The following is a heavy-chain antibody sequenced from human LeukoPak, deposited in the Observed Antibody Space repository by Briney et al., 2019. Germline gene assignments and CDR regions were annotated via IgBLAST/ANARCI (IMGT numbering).Heavy chain of an antibody. J-gene: IGHJ6*03. CDR1: GYTFTSYD. CDR2: MNPNSGNT. D-gene: IGHD3-3*01. V-gene: IGHV1-8*01. Sequence: GASVKVSCKASGYTFTSYDINWVRQATGQGLEWMGWMNPNSGNTGYAQKFQGRVTMTRSTSISTAYMELSSLRSEDTAVYYCARVSRGDYDFWSGYYINYYYYMDVWGKGTTVTVSS. CDR3: ARVSRGDYDFWSGYYINYYYYMDV.